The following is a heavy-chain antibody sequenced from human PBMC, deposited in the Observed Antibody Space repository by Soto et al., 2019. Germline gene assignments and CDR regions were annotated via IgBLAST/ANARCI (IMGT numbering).Heavy chain of an antibody. J-gene: IGHJ4*02. V-gene: IGHV3-23*04. CDR2: ISGSGDAT. Sequence: VQAVESGGGFVQPGESLRLSCVASGFTFNNYPMTWVRQAPGMGLEGVSGISGSGDATYYADYVKGRFTISRDNTNNTWYLQTNSPSAEDTAVYYCAKLWAGSPAIYYFDYWGQGALVTVFS. CDR1: GFTFNNYP. CDR3: AKLWAGSPAIYYFDY. D-gene: IGHD3-16*01.